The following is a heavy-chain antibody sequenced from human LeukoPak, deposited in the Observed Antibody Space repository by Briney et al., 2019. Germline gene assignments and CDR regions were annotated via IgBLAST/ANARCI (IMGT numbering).Heavy chain of an antibody. CDR3: ARAGAGQTSDYYHFDY. Sequence: ASVKVSCTASGYTFTQYYIHWVRQAPGQGQEWKGEINPSAGSTWYAQNFQGRVTMTRDTSTSALYMELSSLRSEDTALYYCARAGAGQTSDYYHFDYWGQGTLVTVSS. J-gene: IGHJ4*02. CDR2: INPSAGST. CDR1: GYTFTQYY. V-gene: IGHV1-46*01. D-gene: IGHD3-22*01.